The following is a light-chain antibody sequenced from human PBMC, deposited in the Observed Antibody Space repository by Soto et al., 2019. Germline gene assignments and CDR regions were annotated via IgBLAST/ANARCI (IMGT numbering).Light chain of an antibody. Sequence: DIQMTQSPSTLSASLGDRVTITCRASQSISTWLAWYQQKPGKAPKLLIYMASTLESGVPSRFSGTASGTEFTLTISSLQPDDFATYYCQQHNSYPATFGQGTKVEIK. J-gene: IGKJ1*01. CDR3: QQHNSYPAT. CDR2: MAS. CDR1: QSISTW. V-gene: IGKV1-5*03.